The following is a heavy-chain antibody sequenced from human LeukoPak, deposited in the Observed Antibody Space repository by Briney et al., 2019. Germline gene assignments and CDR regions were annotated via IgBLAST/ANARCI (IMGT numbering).Heavy chain of an antibody. Sequence: SQTLSLTCAISGDSVSNNIATWNWVRQSPSRGLEWLGRTHYRSRWGNDYAISVKGRITINPDTSRNQFSLQLNSVTPEDTAVYYCARGPGESPSLFDYWGQGTLVTVSS. CDR1: GDSVSNNIAT. J-gene: IGHJ4*02. CDR3: ARGPGESPSLFDY. D-gene: IGHD3-10*01. V-gene: IGHV6-1*01. CDR2: THYRSRWGN.